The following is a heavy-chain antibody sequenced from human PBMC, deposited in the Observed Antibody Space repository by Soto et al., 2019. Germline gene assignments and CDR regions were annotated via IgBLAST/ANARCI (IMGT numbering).Heavy chain of an antibody. D-gene: IGHD1-1*01. CDR2: IYYSGST. CDR1: GGSVSSSGYY. J-gene: IGHJ6*02. CDR3: ARAGGLDV. Sequence: SETLSLTCTVSGGSVSSSGYYWTWMRQHPGKGLEWIGYIYYSGSTQYNSSLKSRVPISIDTSKNQFSLKLSSVTAADTAVYYCARAGGLDVWGQGTTVTVSS. V-gene: IGHV4-31*03.